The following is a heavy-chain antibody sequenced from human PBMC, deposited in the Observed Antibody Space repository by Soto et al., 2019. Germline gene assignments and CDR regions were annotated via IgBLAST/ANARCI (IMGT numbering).Heavy chain of an antibody. CDR2: IIASLGIA. V-gene: IGHV1-69*04. CDR1: GGTFSSYT. Sequence: SVKVSCKASGGTFSSYTISWVRQAPGQGLEWMGRIIASLGIANYAQKFQGRVTITGDKSASTAYMELSSLRSEDTAVYYCARDQLLWVYNWFDPWGQGTLVTVSS. J-gene: IGHJ5*02. D-gene: IGHD2-2*01. CDR3: ARDQLLWVYNWFDP.